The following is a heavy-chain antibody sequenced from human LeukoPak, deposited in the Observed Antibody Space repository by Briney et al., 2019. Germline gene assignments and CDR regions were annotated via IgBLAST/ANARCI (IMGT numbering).Heavy chain of an antibody. CDR2: IYYTGST. V-gene: IGHV4-39*07. J-gene: IGHJ4*02. CDR1: DGSISSRTYY. Sequence: PSETLSLTCTVSDGSISSRTYYWGWVRQPPGKGLEWIGNIYYTGSTYYNPSLKSRVTISVDTSKNQFSLKLSSVTAADTAVYYCVREVYYSIGFDYWGQGTLVTVSS. CDR3: VREVYYSIGFDY. D-gene: IGHD4-11*01.